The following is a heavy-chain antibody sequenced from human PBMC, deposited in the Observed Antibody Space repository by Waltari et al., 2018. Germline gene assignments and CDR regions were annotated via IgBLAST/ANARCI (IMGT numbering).Heavy chain of an antibody. CDR2: ISVSAFT. CDR1: GITFHHFA. D-gene: IGHD1-1*01. Sequence: DVQLLESGGELVKPGGSLKLSCEAYGITFHHFAINWVRLTTGTVLGWVSGISVSAFTYYVDSVSGRFTIARDNSKNTVYLQMNGLRAEDTAVYFCATPFYTWDDPLHSWGQGTPVTVSS. J-gene: IGHJ4*02. V-gene: IGHV3-23*01. CDR3: ATPFYTWDDPLHS.